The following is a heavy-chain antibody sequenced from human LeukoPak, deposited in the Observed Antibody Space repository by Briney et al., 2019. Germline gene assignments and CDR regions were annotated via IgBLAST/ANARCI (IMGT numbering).Heavy chain of an antibody. CDR3: ASLEIVPAAVQSDY. J-gene: IGHJ4*02. D-gene: IGHD2-2*01. Sequence: GGSLRLSCAASGFTFSSYAMSWVRRLPGRWWEWFSAISGSGGSTYYADSVKGRFTISRDNSKNTLYLQMNSLRAEDTAVYYCASLEIVPAAVQSDYWGQGTLVTVSS. V-gene: IGHV3-23*01. CDR1: GFTFSSYA. CDR2: ISGSGGST.